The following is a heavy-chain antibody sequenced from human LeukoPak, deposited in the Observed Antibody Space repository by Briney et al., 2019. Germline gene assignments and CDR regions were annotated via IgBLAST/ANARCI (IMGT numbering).Heavy chain of an antibody. Sequence: GGSLRLSCAASGFTFSSYAMSWVRQAPGKGLEWVPAISGSGGSTYYADSVKGRFTISRDNSKNTLYLQMNSLRAEDTAVYYCCPHPPIAVAENFDYWGQGTLVTVSS. V-gene: IGHV3-23*01. D-gene: IGHD6-19*01. CDR2: ISGSGGST. CDR1: GFTFSSYA. CDR3: CPHPPIAVAENFDY. J-gene: IGHJ4*02.